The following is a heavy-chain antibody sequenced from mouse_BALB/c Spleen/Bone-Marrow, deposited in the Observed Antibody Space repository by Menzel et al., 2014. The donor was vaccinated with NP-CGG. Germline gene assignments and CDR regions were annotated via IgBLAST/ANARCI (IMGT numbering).Heavy chain of an antibody. J-gene: IGHJ2*01. CDR3: ARGVRHFDY. CDR1: GFSLTTYG. Sequence: VHLVESGPGLVAPSQSLSITCTVSGFSLTTYGVHWVRQPPGKGLEWPGVIWAGGSTNYTSALMSRLSISKDNSKSQVFLKMNSLQTDDTAMYYCARGVRHFDYWGQGTTLTVSS. V-gene: IGHV2-9*02. CDR2: IWAGGST.